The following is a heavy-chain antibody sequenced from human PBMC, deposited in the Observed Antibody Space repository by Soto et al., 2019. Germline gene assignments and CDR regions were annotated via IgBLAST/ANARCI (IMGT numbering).Heavy chain of an antibody. CDR2: ISGSGGST. CDR1: GFTFSSYA. CDR3: AAYYDFWSGYYRYYFDY. D-gene: IGHD3-3*01. V-gene: IGHV3-23*01. Sequence: EVQLLESGGGLVQPGGSLRLSCAASGFTFSSYAMSWVRQAPGKGLEWVSAISGSGGSTYYADSVKGRFTISRDNSKNTLYLQMNSLRAEDTAVYYCAAYYDFWSGYYRYYFDYWGQGTLVTVSS. J-gene: IGHJ4*02.